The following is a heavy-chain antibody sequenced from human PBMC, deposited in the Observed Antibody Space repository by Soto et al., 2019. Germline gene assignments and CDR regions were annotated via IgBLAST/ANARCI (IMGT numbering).Heavy chain of an antibody. CDR2: IKSKTDGGTT. Sequence: PGGSLRLSCAASGFTFSNAWMSWVRQAPGKGLEWVGRIKSKTDGGTTDYAAPVKGRFTISRDDSKNTLYLQMNSLKTEDTAVYYCTTGIAVAGTFYYYYGMDVWGQGTTVTVSS. CDR1: GFTFSNAW. J-gene: IGHJ6*02. D-gene: IGHD6-19*01. CDR3: TTGIAVAGTFYYYYGMDV. V-gene: IGHV3-15*01.